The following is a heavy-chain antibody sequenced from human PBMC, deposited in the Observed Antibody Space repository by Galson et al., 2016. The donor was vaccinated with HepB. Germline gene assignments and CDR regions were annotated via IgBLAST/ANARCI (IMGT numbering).Heavy chain of an antibody. CDR3: ARDYGPGGQIQKYDY. Sequence: SLRLSCAASGFTFSGYYMSWIRQAPGKGLEWISYITSSGSTIYYADSVKGRFTISRDNAQNSLYLQMNNLRPEDTAVYYCARDYGPGGQIQKYDYWGQGTLVTVSS. D-gene: IGHD3-10*01. V-gene: IGHV3-11*01. CDR1: GFTFSGYY. J-gene: IGHJ4*02. CDR2: ITSSGSTI.